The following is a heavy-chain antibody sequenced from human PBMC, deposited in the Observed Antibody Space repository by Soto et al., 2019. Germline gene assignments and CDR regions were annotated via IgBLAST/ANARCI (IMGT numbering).Heavy chain of an antibody. Sequence: QVQLVQSGAEVKKPGSSVKVSCKASGGTFSSYAISWVRQAPGQGLEWMGGIIPIFGTANYAQKFQGRVTITGDEATSTAYMELNSRRSDDTAVYYCEGGELAAKANLDYRGQGTQVTVSS. CDR3: EGGELAAKANLDY. D-gene: IGHD3-10*01. V-gene: IGHV1-69*12. CDR2: IIPIFGTA. CDR1: GGTFSSYA. J-gene: IGHJ4*02.